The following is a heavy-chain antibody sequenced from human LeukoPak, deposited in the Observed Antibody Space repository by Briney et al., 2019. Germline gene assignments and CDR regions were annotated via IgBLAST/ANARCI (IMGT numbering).Heavy chain of an antibody. CDR3: ARLSHNYDSN. J-gene: IGHJ4*02. CDR1: GGSIISSSYY. D-gene: IGHD3-22*01. Sequence: PSETLSLTCTVSGGSIISSSYYWGWIRQPPGKGLEWIGTIYYSGSTNYNPSLKSRVTISVDTSKNQFSLKLSSVTAADTAVYYCARLSHNYDSNWGQGTLVTVSS. V-gene: IGHV4-39*07. CDR2: IYYSGST.